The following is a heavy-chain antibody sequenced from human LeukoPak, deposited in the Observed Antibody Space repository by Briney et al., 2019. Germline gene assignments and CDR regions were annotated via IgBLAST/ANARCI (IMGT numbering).Heavy chain of an antibody. CDR3: ARTHTADILTGYYPNHFDY. J-gene: IGHJ4*02. Sequence: SETLSLTCTVSGGSISSSSYYWGWIRQPPGKGLEWIGSIYYSGSTYYNPSLKSRVTISVDTSKNQFSLKLSSVTAADTAVYYCARTHTADILTGYYPNHFDYWGQGTPVTVSS. V-gene: IGHV4-39*01. CDR2: IYYSGST. D-gene: IGHD3-9*01. CDR1: GGSISSSSYY.